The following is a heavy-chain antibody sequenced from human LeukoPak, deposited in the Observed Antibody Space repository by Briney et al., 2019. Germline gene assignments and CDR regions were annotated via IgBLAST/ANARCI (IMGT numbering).Heavy chain of an antibody. CDR3: ARISGEGDAFDI. CDR2: IGTAGDT. V-gene: IGHV3-13*01. CDR1: GFTFSSYD. Sequence: GGSLRLSCAASGFTFSSYDMHWVRQATGKGLEWVSAIGTAGDTYYPGSVKGRFTISRENAKNSLYLQMNSLRAGDTAVYYCARISGEGDAFDIWGQGTMVTVSS. J-gene: IGHJ3*02.